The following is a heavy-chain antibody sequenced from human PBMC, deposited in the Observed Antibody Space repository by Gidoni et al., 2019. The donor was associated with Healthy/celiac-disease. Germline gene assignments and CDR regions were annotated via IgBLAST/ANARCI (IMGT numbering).Heavy chain of an antibody. CDR1: GYTFTRYY. CDR3: ASSRLARALDY. CDR2: INTSGGST. J-gene: IGHJ4*02. D-gene: IGHD6-19*01. Sequence: QVPLVQSGAEVKKPGASVKVSCPASGYTFTRYYMHWVRQSPGQGLEWMGIINTSGGSTSYAQKCQGRVTMTRDTSTSTVYMELSSLRSEDTAVYYCASSRLARALDYWGQGTLVTVSS. V-gene: IGHV1-46*01.